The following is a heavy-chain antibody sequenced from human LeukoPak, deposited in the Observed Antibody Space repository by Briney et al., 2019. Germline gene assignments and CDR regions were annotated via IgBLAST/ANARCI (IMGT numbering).Heavy chain of an antibody. CDR3: ARGRPTVTCGRLRYYFDY. J-gene: IGHJ4*02. Sequence: PAETLSLTCAVYGGSFSGYYWSWIRQPPGKGLEWIGEINHSGSTNYNPSLKSRVTISVDKTKNQFSLKLSCLTAADTAVYYCARGRPTVTCGRLRYYFDYWGQGTLVTVSS. CDR2: INHSGST. CDR1: GGSFSGYY. D-gene: IGHD4-17*01. V-gene: IGHV4-34*01.